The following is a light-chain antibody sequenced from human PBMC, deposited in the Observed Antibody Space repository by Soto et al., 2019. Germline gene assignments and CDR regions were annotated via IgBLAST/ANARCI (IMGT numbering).Light chain of an antibody. CDR3: SSYTNINTRV. J-gene: IGLJ3*02. CDR2: EVS. CDR1: SSDVGGYNY. Sequence: QSALTQPASVSGSPGQSITISCTGTSSDVGGYNYVSWYQHHPGKAPKLMICEVSNRPSGVSNRFSGSKSGNTASLTISGLQAEDEADYYCSSYTNINTRVFGGGTKLTVL. V-gene: IGLV2-14*01.